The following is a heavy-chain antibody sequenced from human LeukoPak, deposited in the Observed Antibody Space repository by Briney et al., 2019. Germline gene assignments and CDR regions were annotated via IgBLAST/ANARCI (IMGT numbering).Heavy chain of an antibody. J-gene: IGHJ4*02. D-gene: IGHD5-18*01. CDR2: IYSGGST. V-gene: IGHV3-66*01. CDR1: GFTVSSNY. CDR3: ARDPDGYRQGHHFDY. Sequence: GGSLRLSCAASGFTVSSNYMSWVRQAPGKGLEWVSVIYSGGSTYYADSVKGRFTISRDNSKNTLYLQMNSLKAEDTGVYYCARDPDGYRQGHHFDYWGQGTLVTVSS.